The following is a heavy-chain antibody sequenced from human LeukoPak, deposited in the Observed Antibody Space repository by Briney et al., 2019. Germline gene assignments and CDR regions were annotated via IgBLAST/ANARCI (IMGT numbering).Heavy chain of an antibody. D-gene: IGHD5-12*01. Sequence: GGSLRLSCAASGFTFRNFAIRWVRQVPGKGVAGVSSIDGSGDKTHYPDSVRGRFTVSRDNSKNTLYLQMNSLRAEDTAVYYCAKDFGIVATTDYWGQGTLVTVSS. CDR1: GFTFRNFA. V-gene: IGHV3-23*01. CDR3: AKDFGIVATTDY. J-gene: IGHJ4*02. CDR2: IDGSGDKT.